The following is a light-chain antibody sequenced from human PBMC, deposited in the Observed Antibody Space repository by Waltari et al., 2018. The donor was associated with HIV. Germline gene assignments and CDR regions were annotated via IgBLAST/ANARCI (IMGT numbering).Light chain of an antibody. CDR1: SSDVGGYNY. CDR3: SSYASSSALYVV. V-gene: IGLV2-14*03. CDR2: DVS. J-gene: IGLJ2*01. Sequence: QSALTQPASVSGSPGQSITISCTGTSSDVGGYNYVSWYQQHPGKAPKLLIYDVSHRPSVVSNRFSGPKSGNTASLTISGLQAEDEADYYCSSYASSSALYVVFGGGTKLTVL.